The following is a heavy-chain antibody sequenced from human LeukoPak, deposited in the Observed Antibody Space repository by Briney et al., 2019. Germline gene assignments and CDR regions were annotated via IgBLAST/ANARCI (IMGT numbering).Heavy chain of an antibody. J-gene: IGHJ6*02. D-gene: IGHD4-11*01. CDR1: GGSISSGGYY. V-gene: IGHV4-31*03. Sequence: SETLSLTCTVSGGSISSGGYYWSWIRQHPGKGLEWIGYIYYSGSTYYNPSLKSRVTISVDTSKNQFSLKLSSVTAADTAVYYCARDRRSNGYYYYGMDVWGQGTTVTASS. CDR3: ARDRRSNGYYYYGMDV. CDR2: IYYSGST.